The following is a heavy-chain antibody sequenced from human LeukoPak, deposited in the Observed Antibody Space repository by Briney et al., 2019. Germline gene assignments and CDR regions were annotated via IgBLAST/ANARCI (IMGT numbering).Heavy chain of an antibody. D-gene: IGHD5-24*01. V-gene: IGHV3-7*01. CDR2: INQVGSSK. CDR3: ANLGPPGRDHYLES. J-gene: IGHJ4*02. CDR1: GFTFTTYW. Sequence: GGSLRLSCAASGFTFTTYWMGWVRQAPGRGPEWVANINQVGSSKYFVDSVKGRFIISRDNDKNSLYLQMNSLRDEDTAVYYCANLGPPGRDHYLESWGQGTLVTVSS.